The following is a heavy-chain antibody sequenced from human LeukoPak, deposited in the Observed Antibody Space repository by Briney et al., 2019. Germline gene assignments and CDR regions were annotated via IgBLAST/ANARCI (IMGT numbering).Heavy chain of an antibody. D-gene: IGHD4-17*01. CDR2: INPNSCGT. V-gene: IGHV1-2*02. CDR3: ARRRSRYGEPMYGMDV. CDR1: GYTFTGYY. J-gene: IGHJ6*02. Sequence: ASVKLSCNASGYTFTGYYMHWVRQPPGQGLEWMGWINPNSCGTNYAQKSQGRVTMTRDTSISTAYMELSRLRSDDTGVYYCARRRSRYGEPMYGMDVWGQGTTVTASS.